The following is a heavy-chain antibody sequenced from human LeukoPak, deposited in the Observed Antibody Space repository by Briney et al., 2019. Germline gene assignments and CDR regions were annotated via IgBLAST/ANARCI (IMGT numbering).Heavy chain of an antibody. J-gene: IGHJ1*01. CDR2: INSGGGST. CDR3: AKGHSSGWYGGHFHS. Sequence: GGSLRLSCAASEFTFSSYAMTWVRQAPGKGLEWVSAINSGGGSTDYAGSVKGRFTISRDNSKNTLYLQMNSLRAEDTAVYYCAKGHSSGWYGGHFHSWGQGTLVTVSS. CDR1: EFTFSSYA. D-gene: IGHD6-19*01. V-gene: IGHV3-23*01.